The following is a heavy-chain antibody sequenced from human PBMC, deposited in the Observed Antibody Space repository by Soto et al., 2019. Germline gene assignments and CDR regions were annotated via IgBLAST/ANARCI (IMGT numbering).Heavy chain of an antibody. CDR2: ISWDGGST. V-gene: IGHV3-43*01. Sequence: GGSLSLSCAASGFTFSDYTLHWVRHAPGKGLEWVSLISWDGGSTYYADSVKGRFTISRDNSKNSLYLQMNSLTTEDTALYYCAKGTYYYGSGKLDYFDDWGQGTLVTVSS. CDR1: GFTFSDYT. CDR3: AKGTYYYGSGKLDYFDD. D-gene: IGHD3-10*01. J-gene: IGHJ4*02.